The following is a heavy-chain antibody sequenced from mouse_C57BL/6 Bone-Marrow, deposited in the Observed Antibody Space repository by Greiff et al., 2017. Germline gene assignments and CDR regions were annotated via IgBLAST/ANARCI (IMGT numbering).Heavy chain of an antibody. Sequence: EVKLVESGGGLVQSGRSLRLSCATSGFTFSDFYMEWVRQAPGKGLEWIAASRNKANDYTTEYSASVKGRFIVSRDTSQSILYLQMNALRAEDTAIYYCARDSYGSSSWYFDVWGTGTTVTVSS. D-gene: IGHD1-1*01. CDR2: SRNKANDYTT. J-gene: IGHJ1*03. V-gene: IGHV7-1*01. CDR1: GFTFSDFY. CDR3: ARDSYGSSSWYFDV.